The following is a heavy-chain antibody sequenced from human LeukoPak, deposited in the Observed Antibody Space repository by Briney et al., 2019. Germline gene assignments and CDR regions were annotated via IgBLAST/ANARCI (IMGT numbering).Heavy chain of an antibody. CDR1: GGSTSSSSYY. V-gene: IGHV4-39*01. J-gene: IGHJ6*02. CDR2: IYYSGST. Sequence: PSETLSLTCTVSGGSTSSSSYYWGWIRQPPGKGLEWIGSIYYSGSTYYNPSLKSRVTISVDTSKNQFSLKLSSVTAADTAVYYCARVRCSSTSCYYYYYYYGMDVWGQGTTVTVFS. D-gene: IGHD2-2*01. CDR3: ARVRCSSTSCYYYYYYYGMDV.